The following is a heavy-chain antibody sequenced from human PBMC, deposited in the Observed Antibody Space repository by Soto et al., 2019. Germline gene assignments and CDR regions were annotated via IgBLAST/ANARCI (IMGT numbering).Heavy chain of an antibody. CDR2: ILYDASGH. Sequence: GGSLRLSCAASGFTFSRHGMHWVRQTPGKGLEWLAVILYDASGHWYADSVKGRFTISRDNSKNTLYLQMNSLRAEDTAVYYCARDLRYFDWLLTEPRYYYYYGMDVWGQGTTVTVSS. CDR3: ARDLRYFDWLLTEPRYYYYYGMDV. V-gene: IGHV3-33*01. D-gene: IGHD3-9*01. J-gene: IGHJ6*02. CDR1: GFTFSRHG.